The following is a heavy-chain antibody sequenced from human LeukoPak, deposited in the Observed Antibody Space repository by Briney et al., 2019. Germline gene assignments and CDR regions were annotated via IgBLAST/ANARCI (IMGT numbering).Heavy chain of an antibody. V-gene: IGHV3-21*01. Sequence: GSLRLSCAASGFTFSSYSMNWVRQAPGKGLQWVSSISSSGAKTYYADSVKGRVTISRDNAKNSYYLEMNSLVAEDTAVYYCARDPIAVVGGGSFDYWGQGILVTVS. CDR3: ARDPIAVVGGGSFDY. CDR1: GFTFSSYS. J-gene: IGHJ4*02. D-gene: IGHD6-19*01. CDR2: ISSSGAKT.